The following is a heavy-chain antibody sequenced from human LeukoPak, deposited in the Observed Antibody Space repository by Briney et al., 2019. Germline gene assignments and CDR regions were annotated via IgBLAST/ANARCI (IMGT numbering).Heavy chain of an antibody. V-gene: IGHV3-30*02. CDR3: AIVDTAMVDY. CDR2: IRYDGSNK. J-gene: IGHJ4*02. D-gene: IGHD5-18*01. Sequence: GGSLRLSCAASGLTFSSYGMHWVRQAPGKGLEWVAFIRYDGSNKYYADSVKGRFTISRDNSKNTLYLQMNSLRAEDTAVYYCAIVDTAMVDYWGQGTLVTVSS. CDR1: GLTFSSYG.